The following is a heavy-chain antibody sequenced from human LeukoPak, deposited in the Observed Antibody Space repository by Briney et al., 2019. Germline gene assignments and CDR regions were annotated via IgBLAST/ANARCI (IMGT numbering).Heavy chain of an antibody. CDR1: GFTFSSYA. J-gene: IGHJ4*02. Sequence: PGGSLRLSCATSGFTFSSYAMSWVRQAPGKGLEWVGRIKRKTDGGTTDYAAPVKGRFTISRDDSKNTLFLQMNSLKTEDTAMYYCATASRGYVDYWGQGTLVTVSS. CDR2: IKRKTDGGTT. CDR3: ATASRGYVDY. D-gene: IGHD3-22*01. V-gene: IGHV3-15*01.